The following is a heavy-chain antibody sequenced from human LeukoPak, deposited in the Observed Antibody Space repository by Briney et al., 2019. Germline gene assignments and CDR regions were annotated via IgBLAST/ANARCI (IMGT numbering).Heavy chain of an antibody. CDR3: AELGITMIGGV. CDR1: GFTVSNNY. CDR2: IYSGGST. Sequence: GGSLRLSCAASGFTVSNNYMRWVRQAPGKGLEWVSVIYSGGSTYYADSVKGRFTISRDNAKNSLYLQMNSLRAEDTAVYYCAELGITMIGGVWGKGTTVTISS. D-gene: IGHD3-10*02. J-gene: IGHJ6*04. V-gene: IGHV3-66*01.